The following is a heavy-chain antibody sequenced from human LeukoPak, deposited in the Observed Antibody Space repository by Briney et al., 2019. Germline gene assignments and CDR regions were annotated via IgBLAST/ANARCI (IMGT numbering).Heavy chain of an antibody. J-gene: IGHJ4*02. CDR2: ISAYNGNT. Sequence: EASVKVSCKASGYTFTSYGISWVRQAPGQGLEWMGWISAYNGNTNYAQKLQGRVTMTTNTSTSTAYMELRSLRSDATAVYYCARAKDSYGYSGFDYWGQGTLVTVSS. CDR1: GYTFTSYG. D-gene: IGHD5-18*01. CDR3: ARAKDSYGYSGFDY. V-gene: IGHV1-18*01.